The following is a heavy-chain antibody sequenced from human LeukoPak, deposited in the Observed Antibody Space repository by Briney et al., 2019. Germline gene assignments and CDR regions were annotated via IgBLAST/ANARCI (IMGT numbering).Heavy chain of an antibody. CDR1: GFTFSSYW. J-gene: IGHJ6*03. V-gene: IGHV3-74*01. Sequence: GGSLRLSCAASGFTFSSYWMHWVRQAPGKGLVWVSRIHSDGSSTSYADSVKGRFTISRDNAKNTLYLQMNSLRAEDTAVYYCAREPSYLYYYYYYMDVWGKGTTVTVSS. CDR2: IHSDGSST. CDR3: AREPSYLYYYYYYMDV.